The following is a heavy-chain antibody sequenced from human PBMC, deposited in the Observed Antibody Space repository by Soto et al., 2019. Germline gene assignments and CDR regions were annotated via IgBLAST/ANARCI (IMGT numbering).Heavy chain of an antibody. CDR3: TIMGLGTFQY. J-gene: IGHJ4*02. D-gene: IGHD1-26*01. V-gene: IGHV3-15*01. Sequence: EVQLVESGGGLVKDGGSLRLSCAVSGITFSNAWMAWVRQAPGKGLEWVGRIQKKADGGATEYAASVKGRLSISRDDSKNTLYLQMDSLKTEDSAVYYCTIMGLGTFQYWGQGTLLTLSS. CDR1: GITFSNAW. CDR2: IQKKADGGAT.